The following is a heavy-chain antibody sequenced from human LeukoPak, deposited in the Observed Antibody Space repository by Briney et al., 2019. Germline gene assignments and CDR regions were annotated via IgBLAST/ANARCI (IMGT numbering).Heavy chain of an antibody. CDR2: IYSGGST. CDR3: ARACGGDCYSTLNAFDI. Sequence: GGSLRLSCAASGFTVSSNYMSWVRQAPGKGLEWVSVIYSGGSTYYADSVKGRFTISRDNSKNTLYLQMNGLRAEDTAVYYCARACGGDCYSTLNAFDIWGQGTMVTVSS. CDR1: GFTVSSNY. D-gene: IGHD2-21*02. V-gene: IGHV3-53*01. J-gene: IGHJ3*02.